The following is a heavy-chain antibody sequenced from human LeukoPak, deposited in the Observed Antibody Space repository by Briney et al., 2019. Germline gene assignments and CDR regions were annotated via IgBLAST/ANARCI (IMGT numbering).Heavy chain of an antibody. CDR3: ARGSSGWYYFDY. D-gene: IGHD6-19*01. V-gene: IGHV3-23*01. Sequence: GGSLRLSCAASGFTLTDYAMSWVRQAPGKGLEWVSVIGGSNGITFYVGSVKGRFTISRDNSKNTLYLQMNSLRAEDTAVYYCARGSSGWYYFDYWGQGTLVTVSS. J-gene: IGHJ4*02. CDR2: IGGSNGIT. CDR1: GFTLTDYA.